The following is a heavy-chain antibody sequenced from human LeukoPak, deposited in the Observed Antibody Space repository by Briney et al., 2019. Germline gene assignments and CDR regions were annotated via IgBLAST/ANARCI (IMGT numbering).Heavy chain of an antibody. CDR2: INSDGSST. J-gene: IGHJ4*02. D-gene: IGHD1-20*01. Sequence: GGSLRLSCAASGFTFSSYWRHWVRQPPGKGLVWVSRINSDGSSTSYPDSVKGRFTSYRDNAKNTLYLQMNRLRAEDTAVYYCARSVTGTLWFDYWGQGTLVTVSS. CDR1: GFTFSSYW. CDR3: ARSVTGTLWFDY. V-gene: IGHV3-74*01.